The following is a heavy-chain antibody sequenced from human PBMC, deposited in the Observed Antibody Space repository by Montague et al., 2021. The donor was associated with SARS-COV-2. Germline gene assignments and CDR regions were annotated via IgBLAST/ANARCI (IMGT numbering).Heavy chain of an antibody. CDR1: GGSFSGYY. J-gene: IGHJ4*02. CDR2: INHSGST. D-gene: IGHD3-22*01. V-gene: IGHV4-34*01. Sequence: SETLSLTCAVSGGSFSGYYWSWIRQPPGKGLEWIGEINHSGSTNYNPSLKSRVTISVDTSKNQFSLKLSSVTAADTAVYYCARWYYYDSSGYYRWGQGTLVTVSS. CDR3: ARWYYYDSSGYYR.